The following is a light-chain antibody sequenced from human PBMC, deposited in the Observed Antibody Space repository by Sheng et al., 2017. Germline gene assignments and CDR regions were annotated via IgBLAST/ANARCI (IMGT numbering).Light chain of an antibody. CDR3: AVWDTSLRSWV. J-gene: IGLJ3*02. CDR1: RSNIGNNL. V-gene: IGLV1-51*02. CDR2: ENY. Sequence: QSVLTQPPSVSAAPGQKVSISCSGSRSNIGNNLVSWYQHLPGTAPKVLIYENYVRPSEILDRFSASKFGTSATLDISGLHSGDEADYYCAVWDTSLRSWVFGEGTKLTVL.